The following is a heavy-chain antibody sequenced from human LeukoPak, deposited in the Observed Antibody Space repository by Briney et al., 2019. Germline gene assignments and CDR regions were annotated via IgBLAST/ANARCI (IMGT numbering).Heavy chain of an antibody. J-gene: IGHJ4*02. D-gene: IGHD1-26*01. CDR3: ARRGHSGSWYYFDY. Sequence: GESLTISCKGSGYSFTSYWIGWVRHIPGKGLEWLGIFYPGDSDTRYSPSFQGQVTISADKSISTAYLQWSSLKASDTAMYYCARRGHSGSWYYFDYWGQGTLVTVSS. CDR1: GYSFTSYW. V-gene: IGHV5-51*01. CDR2: FYPGDSDT.